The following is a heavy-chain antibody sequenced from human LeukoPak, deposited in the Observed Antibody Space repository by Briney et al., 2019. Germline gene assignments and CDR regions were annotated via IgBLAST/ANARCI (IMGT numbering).Heavy chain of an antibody. D-gene: IGHD3-9*01. CDR2: IIPIFGTA. J-gene: IGHJ5*02. CDR1: GGTFSSYA. CDR3: ARRRDFDWLGPNNWFDP. Sequence: SVKVSCKASGGTFSSYAISWVRQAPGQGLEWMGGIIPIFGTANYAQKFQGRVTITADKSMSTAYMELSSLRSEDTAVYYCARRRDFDWLGPNNWFDPWGQGTLVTVSS. V-gene: IGHV1-69*06.